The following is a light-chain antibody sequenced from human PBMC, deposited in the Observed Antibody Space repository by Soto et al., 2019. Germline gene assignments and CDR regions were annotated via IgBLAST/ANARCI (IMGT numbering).Light chain of an antibody. CDR1: SSDVGGYNY. Sequence: QSVRTQPRSVSGSPGQSVTISCTGTSSDVGGYNYVSWYQQHPGKAPKLMIYDVSKRPSGVPDRFSGSKSGNTASLTISGLQAEDEADYYCCSYAGSYTHYVFGTGPKVTVL. CDR3: CSYAGSYTHYV. J-gene: IGLJ1*01. V-gene: IGLV2-11*01. CDR2: DVS.